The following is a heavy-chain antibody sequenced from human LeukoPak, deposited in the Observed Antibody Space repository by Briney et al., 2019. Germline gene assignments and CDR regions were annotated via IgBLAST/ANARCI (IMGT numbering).Heavy chain of an antibody. CDR1: GFTFSSYG. J-gene: IGHJ4*02. D-gene: IGHD6-19*01. CDR2: ISYDGSNK. V-gene: IGHV3-30*18. Sequence: GGSLRLSCAASGFTFSSYGMHWVRQAPGKGLEWVAVISYDGSNKYYADSVKGRFTISRDNSKNTLYLQMNSLRAEDTAVYYCAKDPQAAAVAGPDYWGQGTLVTVSS. CDR3: AKDPQAAAVAGPDY.